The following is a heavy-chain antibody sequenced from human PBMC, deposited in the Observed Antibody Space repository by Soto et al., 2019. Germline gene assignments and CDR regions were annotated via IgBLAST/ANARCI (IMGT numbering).Heavy chain of an antibody. CDR3: AKVKGEGSSWAPHFDY. Sequence: EVQLLESGGGLVQPGGSLRLSCAASGFTFSSYAVRWVRQATGKGLEWVSGISDSGGSTYYADSVKGRFTISRDNSKSTLYLQMNSLRAEDTAVYYCAKVKGEGSSWAPHFDYWGQGTLVTVSS. CDR2: ISDSGGST. CDR1: GFTFSSYA. D-gene: IGHD6-13*01. J-gene: IGHJ4*02. V-gene: IGHV3-23*01.